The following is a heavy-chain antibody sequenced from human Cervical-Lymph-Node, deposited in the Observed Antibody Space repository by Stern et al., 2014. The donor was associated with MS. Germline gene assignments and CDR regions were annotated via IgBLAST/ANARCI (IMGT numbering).Heavy chain of an antibody. CDR1: GGSISSGSHY. J-gene: IGHJ5*01. Sequence: QLQLQESGPGLVKPSQTLSLTCTVSGGSISSGSHYWSWIPQPAGKGLEWVGRISAMGRFDYNPLFRGGAPMSVDTSKAQFSRERRSGTAADTAMYYCAREWIYEVSWFDSWGQGSLVIVSS. CDR2: ISAMGRF. D-gene: IGHD5/OR15-5a*01. CDR3: AREWIYEVSWFDS. V-gene: IGHV4-61*02.